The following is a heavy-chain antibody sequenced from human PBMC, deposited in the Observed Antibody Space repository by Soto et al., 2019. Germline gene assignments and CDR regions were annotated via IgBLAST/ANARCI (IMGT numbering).Heavy chain of an antibody. V-gene: IGHV4-61*03. D-gene: IGHD5-12*01. J-gene: IGHJ4*02. CDR1: GGSVNSEHYY. Sequence: QVQLQESGPGLVKSSETLSLTCTVSGGSVNSEHYYWNWIRQPPGKGLEWIGYFYYTGSTNYNPSLESRLTMSVYMSKNHFSLKLSSVTAADTAVYYCAGGTDGKKVAYWGQGTLVTVSS. CDR2: FYYTGST. CDR3: AGGTDGKKVAY.